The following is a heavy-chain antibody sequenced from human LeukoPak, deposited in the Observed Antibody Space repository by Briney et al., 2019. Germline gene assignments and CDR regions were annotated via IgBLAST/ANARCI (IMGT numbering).Heavy chain of an antibody. CDR3: ARRDGATDHRGSYYYYYMDV. CDR2: IYTSGST. V-gene: IGHV4-4*09. D-gene: IGHD5-12*01. Sequence: SETLSLTCTVSGGSISSYYWSWIRQPPGKGLEWIGYIYTSGSTNYNPSLKSRVTISVDTSKNQFSLKLSSVNAADTAVYYCARRDGATDHRGSYYYYYMDVWGKGTTVTVSS. CDR1: GGSISSYY. J-gene: IGHJ6*03.